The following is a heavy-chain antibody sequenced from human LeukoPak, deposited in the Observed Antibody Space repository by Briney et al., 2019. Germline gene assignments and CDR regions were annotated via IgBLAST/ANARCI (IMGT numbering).Heavy chain of an antibody. J-gene: IGHJ4*02. CDR1: GDSISGYY. V-gene: IGHV4-59*01. CDR3: ARMATIRGDGYHFDF. CDR2: IRSSGSI. D-gene: IGHD5-24*01. Sequence: SETLSLTCRVSGDSISGYYWNWIRQSPEKGLEWIAYIRSSGSINYNPSLRSRATISLDTSKNQFSLRLTSVTAADTAVYYCARMATIRGDGYHFDFWGQGTLVTVSS.